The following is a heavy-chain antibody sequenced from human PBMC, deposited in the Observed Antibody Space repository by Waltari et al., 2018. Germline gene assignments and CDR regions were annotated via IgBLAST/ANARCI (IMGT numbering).Heavy chain of an antibody. CDR1: GGSISSSSYY. V-gene: IGHV4-39*01. D-gene: IGHD3-10*01. CDR2: IYYSGST. CDR3: ARHDGSGSYRRDAFDI. Sequence: QLQLQESGPGLVKPSETLSLTCTVPGGSISSSSYYWGWLRQPPGKGLEWIGSIYYSGSTYYNPSLKSRVTISVDTSKNQFSLKLSSVTAADTAVYYCARHDGSGSYRRDAFDIWGQGTMVTVSS. J-gene: IGHJ3*02.